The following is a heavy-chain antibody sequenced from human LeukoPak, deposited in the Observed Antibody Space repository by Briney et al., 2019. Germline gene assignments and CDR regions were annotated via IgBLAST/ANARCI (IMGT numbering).Heavy chain of an antibody. CDR3: VRGRDGYSS. V-gene: IGHV4-59*01. Sequence: WETLSLTCIVSGASISTYYWTWIRQPPGKGLEWIGYIYYDGTTNYNPSLKSRVTISVDMSKNQFSLKLSSVTAADTAVYYCVRGRDGYSSWGQGTLVTVSS. D-gene: IGHD5-24*01. J-gene: IGHJ5*02. CDR2: IYYDGTT. CDR1: GASISTYY.